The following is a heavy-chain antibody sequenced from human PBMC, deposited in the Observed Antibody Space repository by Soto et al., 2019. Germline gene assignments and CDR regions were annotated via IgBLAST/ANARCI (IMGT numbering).Heavy chain of an antibody. D-gene: IGHD1-1*01. CDR3: ARDLTTTPY. Sequence: GGSLRLSCAASGFTFSAYWMHWVRQVPGKGLVWVSRINSDGSTTNYADSVKGRFTISRDNAKNTLYLQMNSLTVEDTAVYYCARDLTTTPYWGLGTLVTVSS. J-gene: IGHJ4*02. CDR1: GFTFSAYW. V-gene: IGHV3-74*01. CDR2: INSDGSTT.